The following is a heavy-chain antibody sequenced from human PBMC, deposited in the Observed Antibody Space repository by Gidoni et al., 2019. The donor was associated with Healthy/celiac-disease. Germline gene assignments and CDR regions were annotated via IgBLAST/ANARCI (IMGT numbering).Heavy chain of an antibody. Sequence: QVQLIQSGAEVKKPGASVKVSCTASGYSFTPYDINWVRQATGQGLEWMGWMNPNSGNTDYAQKFQGRVTMTRNNSISTAYMELSSLRSEDSAVYYCARPYYYDSRGYPVYYFDYWGQGTLVTVSS. J-gene: IGHJ4*02. V-gene: IGHV1-8*01. CDR3: ARPYYYDSRGYPVYYFDY. CDR2: MNPNSGNT. D-gene: IGHD3-22*01. CDR1: GYSFTPYD.